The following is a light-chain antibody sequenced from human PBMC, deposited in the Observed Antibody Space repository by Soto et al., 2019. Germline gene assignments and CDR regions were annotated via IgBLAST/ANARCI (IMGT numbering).Light chain of an antibody. Sequence: DIQMTQSPSTLSASVGDRVTITCRASQSIGTWLAWYQQKPGKAPNLLIYKSFTLESGIPSRFSGSGSGAEFTRTISSLQPDDFAPYYCQQYNTYSTFGQGTKVEIK. CDR3: QQYNTYST. V-gene: IGKV1-5*03. CDR1: QSIGTW. J-gene: IGKJ1*01. CDR2: KSF.